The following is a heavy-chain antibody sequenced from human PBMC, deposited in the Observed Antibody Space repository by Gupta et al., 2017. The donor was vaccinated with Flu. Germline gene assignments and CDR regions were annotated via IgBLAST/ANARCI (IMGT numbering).Heavy chain of an antibody. CDR2: ISGRGDRT. D-gene: IGHD5-24*01. CDR1: GFTFSSYA. Sequence: EVQLLESGGRLVQAGGGLTLSCAASGFTFSSYAVSWVRQAPGKGLEWVSGISGRGDRTYYADSVKGRLTISRDTSKSTLYLQMNNLRVDDTAVYYCAKGRGGESFNELEMWGQGTLVTVSS. J-gene: IGHJ4*02. CDR3: AKGRGGESFNELEM. V-gene: IGHV3-23*01.